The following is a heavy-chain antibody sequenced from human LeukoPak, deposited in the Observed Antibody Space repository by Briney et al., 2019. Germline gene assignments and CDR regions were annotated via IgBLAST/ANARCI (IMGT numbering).Heavy chain of an antibody. Sequence: GRSLRLSCAASGFTFSSYGMHWVRQAPGKGLEWVAVIWYDGSNKYYADSVKGRFTISRDNSKNTLYLQMNSLRAEDTAVYYCARDEYCSSTSCFDLDYWGQGTLVTVSS. CDR3: ARDEYCSSTSCFDLDY. D-gene: IGHD2-2*01. J-gene: IGHJ4*02. V-gene: IGHV3-33*01. CDR2: IWYDGSNK. CDR1: GFTFSSYG.